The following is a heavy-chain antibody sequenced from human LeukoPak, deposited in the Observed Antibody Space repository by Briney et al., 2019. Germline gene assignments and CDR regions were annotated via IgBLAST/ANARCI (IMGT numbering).Heavy chain of an antibody. CDR1: GFTVSSNY. V-gene: IGHV3-53*01. D-gene: IGHD3-10*01. J-gene: IGHJ4*02. Sequence: PGGSLRLSCAASGFTVSSNYMSWVRQAPGKGLEWVSVIYSGGSTYYADSVKGRFTISRDNSKNTLYLQMNGLRAEDTAVYYCARPYYCGSGSYYDYWGQGTLVTVSS. CDR3: ARPYYCGSGSYYDY. CDR2: IYSGGST.